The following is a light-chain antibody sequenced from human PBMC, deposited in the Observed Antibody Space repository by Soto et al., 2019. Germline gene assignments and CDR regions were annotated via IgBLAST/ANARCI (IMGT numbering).Light chain of an antibody. V-gene: IGLV2-11*01. CDR1: SRDVGSYNY. CDR2: DVT. Sequence: QAVVTQPRSVSGSPGQTVTISCTGTSRDVGSYNYVSWYQQYPGKAPKLMIYDVTKRPSGVRDRFSASKSGNTASLTISGLQAEDEADYYCCSYAGSYTYVFGTGTKVTVL. J-gene: IGLJ1*01. CDR3: CSYAGSYTYV.